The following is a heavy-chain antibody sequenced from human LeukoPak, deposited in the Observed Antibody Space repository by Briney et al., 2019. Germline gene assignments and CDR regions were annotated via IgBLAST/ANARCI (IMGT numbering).Heavy chain of an antibody. CDR3: ARDRVTGTTRLFDP. V-gene: IGHV1-18*01. J-gene: IGHJ5*02. Sequence: ASVKVSCKASGYTFTSYGISWVRQAPGQGLEWMGLISAYNGNTNYAQKFQGRVTMTTDTSTSTAYMELRSLRYDDTAVYYCARDRVTGTTRLFDPWGQGTLVTVSS. CDR1: GYTFTSYG. CDR2: ISAYNGNT. D-gene: IGHD1-7*01.